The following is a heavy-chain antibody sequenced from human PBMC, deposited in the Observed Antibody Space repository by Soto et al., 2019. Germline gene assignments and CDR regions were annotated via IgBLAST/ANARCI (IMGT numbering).Heavy chain of an antibody. Sequence: QVQLVQSGGEVNNPGASVKVSCKTSGYTFTTYGISWVRQAPGQGLEWVGWISAYSGKTHYAQKFQGKVTMTTDTSTNTAYLELRSLRSDDTAVYYCARDPYLGDHQYWGQGTLVTVSS. CDR1: GYTFTTYG. J-gene: IGHJ4*02. CDR3: ARDPYLGDHQY. D-gene: IGHD3-16*01. V-gene: IGHV1-18*01. CDR2: ISAYSGKT.